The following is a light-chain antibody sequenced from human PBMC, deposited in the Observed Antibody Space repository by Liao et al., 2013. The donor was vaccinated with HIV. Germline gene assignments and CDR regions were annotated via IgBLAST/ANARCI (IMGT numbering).Light chain of an antibody. CDR3: QAWDSGTAV. Sequence: SYVLTQPPSVSVAPGKTARVTCGGNNIGSKSVHWYQQKPGQAPVLVIYYNSDRPSGIPERFSGSNSGNTATLTISRVEAGDEADYYCQAWDSGTAVFGGGTKLTVL. CDR2: YNS. J-gene: IGLJ3*02. CDR1: NIGSKS. V-gene: IGLV3-21*01.